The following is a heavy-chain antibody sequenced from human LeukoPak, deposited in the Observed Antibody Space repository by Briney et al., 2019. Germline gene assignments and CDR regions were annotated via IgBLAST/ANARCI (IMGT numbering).Heavy chain of an antibody. Sequence: QPGGSLRLSCAASGFTFNNYAMSWVRQAPGKGLEWVSRIRGSGAGTYYADSVKGRFTISRDKSKNTLSLQMNSLRAEDTAVYYCAKMSGDCSSTICSGFDYWGRGALVGDSS. CDR3: AKMSGDCSSTICSGFDY. V-gene: IGHV3-23*01. D-gene: IGHD2-2*01. J-gene: IGHJ4*02. CDR1: GFTFNNYA. CDR2: IRGSGAGT.